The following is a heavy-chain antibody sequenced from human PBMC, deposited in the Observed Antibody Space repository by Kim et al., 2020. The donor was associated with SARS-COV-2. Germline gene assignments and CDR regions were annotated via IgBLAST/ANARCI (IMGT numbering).Heavy chain of an antibody. D-gene: IGHD3-9*01. CDR2: INYSGST. Sequence: SETLSLTCTVSGGSISSYYWSWIRQPPGKGLEWIGYINYSGSTNYNPSLKSRVTISVDTSKNKFSLKLSSVPAADTAVYYCSRAFRYYDIFTSGMDVWG. CDR3: SRAFRYYDIFTSGMDV. CDR1: GGSISSYY. V-gene: IGHV4-59*01. J-gene: IGHJ6*02.